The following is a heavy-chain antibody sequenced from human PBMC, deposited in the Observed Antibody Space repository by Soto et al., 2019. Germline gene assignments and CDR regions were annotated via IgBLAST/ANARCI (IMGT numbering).Heavy chain of an antibody. J-gene: IGHJ5*02. CDR1: GFTFSGYA. D-gene: IGHD3-3*01. CDR3: ASAADYDFWSGYYNWFDP. V-gene: IGHV3-23*01. Sequence: GVSLRLSCAASGFTFSGYAMSWVRQAPGKGLEWVSAISGSGGSTYYADSVKGRFTISRDNSKNTLYLQMNSLRAEDTAVYYCASAADYDFWSGYYNWFDPWGQGTLVTVSS. CDR2: ISGSGGST.